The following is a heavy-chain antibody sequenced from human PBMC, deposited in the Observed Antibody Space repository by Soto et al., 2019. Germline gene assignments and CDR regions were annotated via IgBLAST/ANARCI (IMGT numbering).Heavy chain of an antibody. CDR3: ASVSAGTTSYYYGMDV. V-gene: IGHV1-69*13. Sequence: GASVKVSCKASGGTFSSYAISWVRQAPGQGLEWMGGIIPIFGTANYAQKFQGRVTITADESTSTAYMELSSLRSGDTAVYYCASVSAGTTSYYYGMDVWGQGTTVTVSS. CDR2: IIPIFGTA. D-gene: IGHD1-7*01. J-gene: IGHJ6*02. CDR1: GGTFSSYA.